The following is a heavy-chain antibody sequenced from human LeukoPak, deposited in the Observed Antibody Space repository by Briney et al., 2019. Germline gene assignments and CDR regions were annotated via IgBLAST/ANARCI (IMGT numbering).Heavy chain of an antibody. J-gene: IGHJ4*02. Sequence: SETLSLTCSVSGGSISDTTYFWGWIRQPPGKELEWIGSIYSSGSTYYNPSLKSRVTVSIDTSRNQFSLKLTSVAAAETAVYYCARSGYYDILSGYLYFFDYWGQGTLVTVSS. V-gene: IGHV4-39*01. CDR2: IYSSGST. CDR1: GGSISDTTYF. CDR3: ARSGYYDILSGYLYFFDY. D-gene: IGHD3-9*01.